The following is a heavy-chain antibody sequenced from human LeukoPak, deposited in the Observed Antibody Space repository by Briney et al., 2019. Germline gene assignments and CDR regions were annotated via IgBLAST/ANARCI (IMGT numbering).Heavy chain of an antibody. V-gene: IGHV3-9*01. CDR2: ISWDSGNT. D-gene: IGHD2-15*01. Sequence: ARSLRLSCAASGFTFGTYAMHWVRQAPGKGLEWVSGISWDSGNTHYADSVKGRFTISRDNAKNSLYLQMNSLRVEDTALYYCAKSGQYCSGGSCQNWFDPWGQGTLVTVSS. J-gene: IGHJ5*02. CDR3: AKSGQYCSGGSCQNWFDP. CDR1: GFTFGTYA.